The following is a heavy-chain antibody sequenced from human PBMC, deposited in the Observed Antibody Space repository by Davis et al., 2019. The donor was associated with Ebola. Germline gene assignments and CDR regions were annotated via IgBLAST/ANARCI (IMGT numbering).Heavy chain of an antibody. CDR2: ISSSSSYI. CDR3: ARDSGYYDFWSGYHGNYYMDV. D-gene: IGHD3-3*01. CDR1: GFTFSNYS. J-gene: IGHJ6*03. Sequence: GESLKISCAASGFTFSNYSMNWVRQAPGKGLEWVSSISSSSSYIYYADSVKGRFTLSRDNAKNSLYLQMNSLRAEDTAVYYCARDSGYYDFWSGYHGNYYMDVWGKGTTVTVSS. V-gene: IGHV3-21*01.